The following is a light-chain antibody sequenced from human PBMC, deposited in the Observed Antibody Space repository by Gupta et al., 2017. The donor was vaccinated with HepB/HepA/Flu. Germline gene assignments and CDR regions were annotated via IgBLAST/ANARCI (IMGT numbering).Light chain of an antibody. CDR2: LKSDGSH. Sequence: QLVLTHSPSASASLGASVQLTCPLSSGHSSYAIAWRQQQPEQGPRYLMQLKSDGSHGRGDATPDRYSGSSTGAERDLTIASRQAEDEDDYYCQTGGTGIAVFGGGTKLTVL. CDR3: QTGGTGIAV. J-gene: IGLJ7*01. CDR1: SGHSSYA. V-gene: IGLV4-69*01.